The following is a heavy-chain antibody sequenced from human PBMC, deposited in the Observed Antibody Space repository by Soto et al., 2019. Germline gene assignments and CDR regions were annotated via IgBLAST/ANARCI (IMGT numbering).Heavy chain of an antibody. CDR1: GSSISCFY. CDR3: VRDGTKTLRDWFDP. J-gene: IGHJ5*02. V-gene: IGHV4-4*07. CDR2: IYATGTT. D-gene: IGHD1-1*01. Sequence: SETLSLTCTVSGSSISCFYGILLRTSAGKGLEWIGRIYATGTTDYNPSLKSRVMMSVDTSKKQFSLKLRSVTAADTAVYYCVRDGTKTLRDWFDPWGQGIAVNVSA.